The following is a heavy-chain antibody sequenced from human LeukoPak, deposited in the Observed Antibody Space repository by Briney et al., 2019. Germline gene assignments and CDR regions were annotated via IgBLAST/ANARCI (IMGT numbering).Heavy chain of an antibody. CDR3: AKISPGSVDY. D-gene: IGHD2/OR15-2a*01. J-gene: IGHJ4*02. CDR2: IYYSGST. V-gene: IGHV4-59*01. Sequence: KPSETLPLTCTVSGGSISSYHWSWIRQPPGKGLEWIGYIYYSGSTNYNPSLKSRVTISVDTSKNQFSLKLSSVTAADTAVYYCAKISPGSVDYWGQGTLVTVSS. CDR1: GGSISSYH.